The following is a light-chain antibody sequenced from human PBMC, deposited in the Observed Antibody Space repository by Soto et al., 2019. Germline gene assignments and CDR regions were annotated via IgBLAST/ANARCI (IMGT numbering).Light chain of an antibody. CDR1: QSVRNNY. Sequence: EIVLTQAPDTLSLSPGERATLSCRASQSVRNNYLAWYQQKPGQAPRLLIYGASSRATGIPDRFSGSVSGTDFTLTMSRLEPEDFAVYYCHQYTGSPHSFGGGTKVEI. J-gene: IGKJ4*01. CDR2: GAS. V-gene: IGKV3-20*01. CDR3: HQYTGSPHS.